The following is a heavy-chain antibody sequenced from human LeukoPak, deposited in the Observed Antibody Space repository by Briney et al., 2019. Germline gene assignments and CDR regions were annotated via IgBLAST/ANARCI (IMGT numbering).Heavy chain of an antibody. CDR3: ARWVVAAAGTRGFDY. Sequence: SETLSLTCTVSGGSISSSSYYWGWIRQPPGKGLEWIGSIYYSGSTYYNPSLKSRVTISVDTSKNQFSLKLSSVTAADTAVYYCARWVVAAAGTRGFDYWGQGTLVTVSS. V-gene: IGHV4-39*07. CDR1: GGSISSSSYY. D-gene: IGHD6-13*01. J-gene: IGHJ4*02. CDR2: IYYSGST.